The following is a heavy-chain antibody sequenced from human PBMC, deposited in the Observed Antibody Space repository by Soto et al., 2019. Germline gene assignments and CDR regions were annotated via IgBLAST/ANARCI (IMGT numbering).Heavy chain of an antibody. V-gene: IGHV4-34*01. D-gene: IGHD2-2*01. CDR2: INHSGST. Sequence: PSETLSLTCAVYGGSFSGYYWSWIRQPPGKGLEWIGEINHSGSTNYNPSLKSRVTISVDTSKNQFSLKLSSVTAADTAVYYCARGRPFFCSSTICSLGLGSWYFYPRARRTPVPVS. J-gene: IGHJ2*01. CDR1: GGSFSGYY. CDR3: ARGRPFFCSSTICSLGLGSWYFYP.